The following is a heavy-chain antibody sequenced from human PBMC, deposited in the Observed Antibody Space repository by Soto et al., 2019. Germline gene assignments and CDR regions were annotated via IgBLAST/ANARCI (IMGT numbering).Heavy chain of an antibody. V-gene: IGHV3-23*01. CDR2: VTSSAIAT. CDR3: EKSQDTSAYYLSIAS. D-gene: IGHD3-22*01. Sequence: EVHLLEAGGGLVQPGGSLRLSCVGSGYRFSEYAMAWIRQAPGKGLEWVTGVTSSAIATYYADSVKGRFTISRNNSLNILYLQMENLGADDTVVYYCEKSQDTSAYYLSIASWGQGTQVTVSS. CDR1: GYRFSEYA. J-gene: IGHJ4*02.